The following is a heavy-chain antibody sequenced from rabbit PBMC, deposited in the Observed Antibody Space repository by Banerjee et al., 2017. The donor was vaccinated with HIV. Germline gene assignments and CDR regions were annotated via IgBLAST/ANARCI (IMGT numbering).Heavy chain of an antibody. CDR3: ARDLAGVIGWNFNL. D-gene: IGHD4-1*01. Sequence: QSLEESGGDLVKPGASLTLTCTASGFTLSSYWMYWVRQTPGKGLEWIACIYAGSSGSTWYASWAKGRFTISKTSSTTMTLQMTSLTAADTASYFCARDLAGVIGWNFNLWGPGTLVTVS. J-gene: IGHJ4*01. CDR2: IYAGSSGST. CDR1: GFTLSSYW. V-gene: IGHV1S40*01.